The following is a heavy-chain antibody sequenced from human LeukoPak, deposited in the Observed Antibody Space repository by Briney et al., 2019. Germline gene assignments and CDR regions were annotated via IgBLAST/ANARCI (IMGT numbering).Heavy chain of an antibody. J-gene: IGHJ4*02. Sequence: GGSLRLSCAASGFSFSSYGMNWDRQAPGQGLEWVAFISHDGNDKDYADSVKGRFTISRDNSKNTLYVQMNSLRAEDTAMYYCAKSKTYGDFGYFDYWGQGTLVTVSS. CDR2: ISHDGNDK. V-gene: IGHV3-30*18. CDR1: GFSFSSYG. D-gene: IGHD4-17*01. CDR3: AKSKTYGDFGYFDY.